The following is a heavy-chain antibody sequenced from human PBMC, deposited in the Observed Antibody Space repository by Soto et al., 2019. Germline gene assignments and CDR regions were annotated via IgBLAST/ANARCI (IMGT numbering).Heavy chain of an antibody. D-gene: IGHD1-1*01. Sequence: PGGSLRLSCAASGFTVSSNYMSWVRQAPGKGLEWVSVIYSGGSTYYADSVKGRFTISRDNSKNTLYLQMNSLRAEDTAVYYCASAPLGVHYGMDVWGKGTTVTVSS. CDR1: GFTVSSNY. CDR2: IYSGGST. CDR3: ASAPLGVHYGMDV. V-gene: IGHV3-66*01. J-gene: IGHJ6*03.